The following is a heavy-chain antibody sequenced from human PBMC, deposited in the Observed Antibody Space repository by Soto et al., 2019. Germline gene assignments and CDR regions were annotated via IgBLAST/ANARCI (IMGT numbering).Heavy chain of an antibody. J-gene: IGHJ3*02. Sequence: WTWIRQHPGKGLEWIGYTYYSGSTYYNPSLKSRLTISVDTSKNQFSLRLSSVTAADTAVYYCVREEAGAFDIWGQGTMVTVSS. CDR3: VREEAGAFDI. CDR2: TYYSGST. D-gene: IGHD3-10*01. V-gene: IGHV4-31*02.